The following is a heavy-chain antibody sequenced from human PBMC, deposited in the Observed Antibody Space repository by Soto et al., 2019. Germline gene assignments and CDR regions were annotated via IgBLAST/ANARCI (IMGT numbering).Heavy chain of an antibody. CDR3: AKGWDEKYFDS. Sequence: VQLQESGPGLVKPSETLSLSCTVSGASLLSSYWSWVRQPAGKGLKWIGHIFSSGRTSYNPSLKNRLTSSIDTSKNLFSLNLSSVTAADTAVYYCAKGWDEKYFDSWGQGSLVTVSS. CDR2: IFSSGRT. D-gene: IGHD1-26*01. J-gene: IGHJ4*02. V-gene: IGHV4-4*07. CDR1: GASLLSSY.